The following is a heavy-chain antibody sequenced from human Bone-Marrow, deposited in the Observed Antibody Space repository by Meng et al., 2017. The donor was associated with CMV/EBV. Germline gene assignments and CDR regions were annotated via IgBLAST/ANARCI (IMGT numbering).Heavy chain of an antibody. D-gene: IGHD2-2*02. J-gene: IGHJ4*02. V-gene: IGHV1-8*01. Sequence: ASVKVSCKASGYTFTSYDINWVRQATGQGLEWMGWMNPNSGNTGYAQKFQGRVTMTRNTSISTAYMELSSLRSEDTAVYYCARGYCSSTSCYTSEPTFDYWGQGTLVTVSS. CDR1: GYTFTSYD. CDR2: MNPNSGNT. CDR3: ARGYCSSTSCYTSEPTFDY.